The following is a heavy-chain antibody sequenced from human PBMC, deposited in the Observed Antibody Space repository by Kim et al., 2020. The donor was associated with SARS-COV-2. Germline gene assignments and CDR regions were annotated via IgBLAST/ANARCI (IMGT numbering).Heavy chain of an antibody. CDR1: GYSFADFA. CDR2: LNPKNGNK. D-gene: IGHD2-8*02. J-gene: IGHJ5*02. CDR3: ARDDGNDWCLNL. V-gene: IGHV1-3*01. Sequence: ASVKVSCKASGYSFADFAIHWLRRAPGERLEWLGRLNPKNGNKDYSRNFQGRVAFSSDTYVTTAYMERARLSFQDTATYFCARDDGNDWCLNLWGQGSLVIVS.